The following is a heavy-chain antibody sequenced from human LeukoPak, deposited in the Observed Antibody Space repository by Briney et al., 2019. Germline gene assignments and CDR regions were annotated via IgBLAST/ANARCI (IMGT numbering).Heavy chain of an antibody. V-gene: IGHV4-34*01. D-gene: IGHD3-9*01. CDR1: GGSFSGYY. CDR2: INHSGST. Sequence: KPSETLSLTCAVYGGSFSGYYWSWIRQPPGKGLEWIGEINHSGSTNYNLSLKSRVTISVDTSKNQFSLKLSSVTAADTAVYYCARGTTRYFDWLTPFYYFDYWGQGTLVTVSS. CDR3: ARGTTRYFDWLTPFYYFDY. J-gene: IGHJ4*02.